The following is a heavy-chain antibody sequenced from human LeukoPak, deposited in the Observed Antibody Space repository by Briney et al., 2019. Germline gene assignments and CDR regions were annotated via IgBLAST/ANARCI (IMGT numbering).Heavy chain of an antibody. Sequence: ASVKVSCKASGYTFTSYDINWVRQATGQGLEWMGWMNPNSGNTGYAQKFQGRVTITRNTSISSAYMELSSLRSEDTAVYYCARAGGGYDFWSGYYTSYWYFDLWGRGTLATVSS. J-gene: IGHJ2*01. D-gene: IGHD3-3*01. CDR3: ARAGGGYDFWSGYYTSYWYFDL. V-gene: IGHV1-8*03. CDR1: GYTFTSYD. CDR2: MNPNSGNT.